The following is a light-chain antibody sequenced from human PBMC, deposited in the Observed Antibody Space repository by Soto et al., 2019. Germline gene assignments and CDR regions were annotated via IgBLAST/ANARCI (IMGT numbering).Light chain of an antibody. Sequence: ILLTQSPATLSLSPGERATLSCRASQSVSSYLAWYQQTPGQAPRLLIYGASTRATGIPARLSGSGSGTEFTLTIRSLQSEDFAVYYCQQYTNWRTFGQGTKVDIK. CDR2: GAS. CDR3: QQYTNWRT. CDR1: QSVSSY. J-gene: IGKJ1*01. V-gene: IGKV3D-15*01.